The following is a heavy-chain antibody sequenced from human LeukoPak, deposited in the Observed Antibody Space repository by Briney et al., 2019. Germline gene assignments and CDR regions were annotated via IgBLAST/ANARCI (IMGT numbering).Heavy chain of an antibody. Sequence: SETLSLTCAVYGGSFSGYYWSWIRQPPGKGLEGIGEINHSGSTNYNPSLKSRVTISVDTSKNQFSLKLSSVTAADTAVYYCATARAGAAFRWFDPWGQGTLVTVSS. CDR3: ATARAGAAFRWFDP. D-gene: IGHD6-19*01. J-gene: IGHJ5*02. V-gene: IGHV4-34*01. CDR1: GGSFSGYY. CDR2: INHSGST.